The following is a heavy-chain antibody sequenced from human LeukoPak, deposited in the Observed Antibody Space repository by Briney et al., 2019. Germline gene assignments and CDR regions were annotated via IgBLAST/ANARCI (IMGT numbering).Heavy chain of an antibody. D-gene: IGHD3-22*01. CDR1: GFTFSSYG. CDR2: IWYDGSIK. Sequence: GRSLRLSCAASGFTFSSYGMHWVRQAPGKGLEWVAVIWYDGSIKYYADSVKGRFTISRDNSKNTLYLQMNSLRAEDTAVYYCARDGYDSSGTYYYYYGMDVWGQGTTVTVSS. CDR3: ARDGYDSSGTYYYYYGMDV. J-gene: IGHJ6*02. V-gene: IGHV3-33*01.